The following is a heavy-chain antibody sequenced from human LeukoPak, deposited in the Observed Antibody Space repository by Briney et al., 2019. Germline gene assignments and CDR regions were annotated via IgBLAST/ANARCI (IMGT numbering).Heavy chain of an antibody. CDR2: IIPILGIA. J-gene: IGHJ4*02. V-gene: IGHV1-69*04. Sequence: SVKVSCKASGGTFSSYATSWVRQAPGQGLEWMGRIIPILGIANYAQKFQGRVTITADKSTSTAYMELSSLRSEDTAVYYCARLGIAAAGYTDYWGQGTLVTVSS. D-gene: IGHD6-13*01. CDR3: ARLGIAAAGYTDY. CDR1: GGTFSSYA.